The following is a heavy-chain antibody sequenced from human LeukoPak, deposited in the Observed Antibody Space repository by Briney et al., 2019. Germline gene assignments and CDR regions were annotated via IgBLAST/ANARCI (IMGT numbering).Heavy chain of an antibody. Sequence: GGSLRLSCAASGFTFSSYAMHWVRQAPGKGLEWVSYISTSVSTIYYGDSVKGRFTISRDNAKNSLFLQMNILRAEDTAVYYCARGSDYGVGAFDIWGQGTMVTVSS. D-gene: IGHD4-17*01. CDR1: GFTFSSYA. CDR3: ARGSDYGVGAFDI. CDR2: ISTSVSTI. J-gene: IGHJ3*02. V-gene: IGHV3-48*03.